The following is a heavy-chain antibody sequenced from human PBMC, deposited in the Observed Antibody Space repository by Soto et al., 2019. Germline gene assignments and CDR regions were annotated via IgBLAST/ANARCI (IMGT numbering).Heavy chain of an antibody. CDR3: ARGLRSVLDY. J-gene: IGHJ4*02. V-gene: IGHV3-33*01. CDR1: GFIFSNFG. D-gene: IGHD6-6*01. CDR2: ISSDEKIK. Sequence: PGCSLRLSCVAAGFIFSNFGMHWVRQAPGKGLEWVAVISSDEKIKQYADSVRGRFAISRDNSKNTLYLQMTSLRAEDTAIYYCARGLRSVLDYWGQGTLVTGSS.